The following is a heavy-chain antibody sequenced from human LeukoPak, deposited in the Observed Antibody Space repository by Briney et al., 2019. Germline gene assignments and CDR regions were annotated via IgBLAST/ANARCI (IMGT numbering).Heavy chain of an antibody. CDR3: AREVAGTAFDI. J-gene: IGHJ3*02. CDR1: GFTFSNFA. V-gene: IGHV3-74*01. Sequence: GGSLRLSCVTSGFTFSNFAMSWVRQAPGKGLVWVSRINSDGSSTSYADSVKGRFTISRDNAKNTLYLQMNSLRAEDTAVYYCAREVAGTAFDIWGQGTMVTVSS. D-gene: IGHD6-19*01. CDR2: INSDGSST.